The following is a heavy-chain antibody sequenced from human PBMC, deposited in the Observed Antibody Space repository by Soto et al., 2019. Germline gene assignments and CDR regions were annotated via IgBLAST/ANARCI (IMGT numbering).Heavy chain of an antibody. CDR3: VRARALGFSNWFDP. J-gene: IGHJ5*02. D-gene: IGHD3-10*01. Sequence: GASVKVSCKASGYIFSVNHIRWLRQCAGQGLEWLGWINPHSGATNYAQKFLGRVTMSADTSASTAYMDLARLKSDDTAVYYCVRARALGFSNWFDPWGRGTLVTVSS. CDR1: GYIFSVNH. V-gene: IGHV1-2*02. CDR2: INPHSGAT.